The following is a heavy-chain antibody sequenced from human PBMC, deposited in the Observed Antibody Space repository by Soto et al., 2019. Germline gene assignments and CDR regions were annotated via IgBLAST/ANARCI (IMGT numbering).Heavy chain of an antibody. D-gene: IGHD6-19*01. CDR2: VNPNGAT. J-gene: IGHJ4*02. CDR1: GYPFTDYW. V-gene: IGHV1-46*03. CDR3: ARTLSDSGVSY. Sequence: QVQLVQSGAEVEEPGASVKVSCKASGYPFTDYWIHWVRQAPGQGLEWMGKVNPNGATTYAQNFRGRVTMTRDTSTSTVYMELSSLISEDTAVYFCARTLSDSGVSYWGQGTLVTVSS.